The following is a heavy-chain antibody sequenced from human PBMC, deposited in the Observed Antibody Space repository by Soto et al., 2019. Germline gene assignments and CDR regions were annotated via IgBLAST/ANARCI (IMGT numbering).Heavy chain of an antibody. J-gene: IGHJ4*02. D-gene: IGHD6-13*01. CDR3: AKVDVSTAGSFDC. Sequence: AGGSLRLSCVASGFTFSRHGLSWVRQAPGKGLEWVSTINPSGDSTFYADSVKGRFTISRDNSKNTVYLQMNSLSVGDTAVYLCAKVDVSTAGSFDCWGQGALVTVSS. CDR1: GFTFSRHG. V-gene: IGHV3-23*01. CDR2: INPSGDST.